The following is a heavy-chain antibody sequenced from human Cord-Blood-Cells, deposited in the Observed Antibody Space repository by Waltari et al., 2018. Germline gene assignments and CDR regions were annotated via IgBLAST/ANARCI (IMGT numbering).Heavy chain of an antibody. CDR3: ARDRGYDYFDY. J-gene: IGHJ4*02. CDR2: IYHSWGT. D-gene: IGHD6-25*01. V-gene: IGHV4-4*02. CDR1: GGSISSSNW. Sequence: QVQLQESGPGLVKPSGTLSLTCAVSGGSISSSNWWSWVRQPPGKGLEWIGEIYHSWGTNYNPSLKSPVTISVDKSKNQFSLKLSSVTAADTAVYYCARDRGYDYFDYWGQGTLVTVSS.